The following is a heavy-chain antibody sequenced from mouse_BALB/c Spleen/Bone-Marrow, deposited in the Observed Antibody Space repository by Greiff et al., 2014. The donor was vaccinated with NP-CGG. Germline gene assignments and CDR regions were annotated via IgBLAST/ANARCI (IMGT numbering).Heavy chain of an antibody. V-gene: IGHV5-6-3*01. J-gene: IGHJ4*01. D-gene: IGHD1-1*01. CDR2: INSNGGST. Sequence: EVKVVESGGGLVQPGGSLKLSCAASGFTFSSYGMSWVRQTPDKRLELVATINSNGGSTYYPDSVKGRSTFSRDNAKNTLYLQMSSLKSEDTAMYYCARDYYGSSYAMDYWGQGTSVTVSS. CDR1: GFTFSSYG. CDR3: ARDYYGSSYAMDY.